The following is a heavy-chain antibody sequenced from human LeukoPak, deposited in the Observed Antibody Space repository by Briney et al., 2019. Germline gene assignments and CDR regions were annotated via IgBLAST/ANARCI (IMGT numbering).Heavy chain of an antibody. Sequence: SETLSLTCTVSGYSISSGYYWGWIRQPPGKGLGWIGSIYHSGSTYYNPSLKSRVTISVDTSKDQFSLKLSSVTAADTAVYYCARGFLPAAPFDYWGQGTLVTVSS. CDR1: GYSISSGYY. D-gene: IGHD2-2*01. CDR3: ARGFLPAAPFDY. J-gene: IGHJ4*02. CDR2: IYHSGST. V-gene: IGHV4-38-2*02.